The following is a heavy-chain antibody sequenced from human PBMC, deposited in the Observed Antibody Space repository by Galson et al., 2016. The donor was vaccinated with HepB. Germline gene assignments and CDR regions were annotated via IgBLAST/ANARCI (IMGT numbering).Heavy chain of an antibody. J-gene: IGHJ6*02. CDR3: ARGLRNDFWSGYYYGMDV. CDR2: INHSGST. CDR1: GGSLSGYC. Sequence: ETLSLTCAVYGGSLSGYCWSWIRQPPGKGLEWIGEINHSGSTKYNPSLKSRAIISLGMSKNQFSLNLSPVTAADTAVYYCARGLRNDFWSGYYYGMDVWGQGTTVTVSS. V-gene: IGHV4-34*01. D-gene: IGHD3-3*01.